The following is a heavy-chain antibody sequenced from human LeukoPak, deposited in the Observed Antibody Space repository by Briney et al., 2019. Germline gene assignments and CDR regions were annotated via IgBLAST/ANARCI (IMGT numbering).Heavy chain of an antibody. J-gene: IGHJ4*02. D-gene: IGHD6-13*01. CDR2: IKQDGSEK. Sequence: GGSLRLSCAVSGFTFSNYWMSWVRQAPGKGLEWVTNIKQDGSEKYCVDSVKGRFTVSRDNAKNSLYLQMYSLRAEDTAMYYCARGRSSTWPTYYFDYWGQGTLVTVSS. CDR1: GFTFSNYW. V-gene: IGHV3-7*01. CDR3: ARGRSSTWPTYYFDY.